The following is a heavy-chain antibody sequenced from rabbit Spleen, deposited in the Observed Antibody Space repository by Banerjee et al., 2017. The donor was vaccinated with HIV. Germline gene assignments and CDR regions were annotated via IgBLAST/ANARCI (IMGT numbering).Heavy chain of an antibody. Sequence: WVNGRFTISLDNAPNTVTLQLNSLTAADTATYFCARDSGDWCFDVWGQGTLVTVS. J-gene: IGHJ3*01. V-gene: IGHV1S8*01. D-gene: IGHD1-1*01. CDR3: ARDSGDWCFDV.